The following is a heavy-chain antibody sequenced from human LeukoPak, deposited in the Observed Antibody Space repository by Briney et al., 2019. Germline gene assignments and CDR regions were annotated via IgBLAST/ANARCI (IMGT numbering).Heavy chain of an antibody. J-gene: IGHJ4*02. V-gene: IGHV4-4*07. CDR2: IYTRGST. D-gene: IGHD3-22*01. CDR1: GGSITSYY. CDR3: AGEGHYYDSSGYYYGGEDY. Sequence: PSETLSLTCTVSGGSITSYYWSWIRQPAGKGLEWIGRIYTRGSTNYNPSLKSRVTMSVDTSKNQFSLQLSSVTAADTVVYYCAGEGHYYDSSGYYYGGEDYWGQGTLVTVSS.